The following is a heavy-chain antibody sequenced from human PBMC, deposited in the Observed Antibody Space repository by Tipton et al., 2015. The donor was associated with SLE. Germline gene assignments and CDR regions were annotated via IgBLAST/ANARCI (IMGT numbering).Heavy chain of an antibody. CDR2: INTSGTT. D-gene: IGHD2-2*01. V-gene: IGHV4-4*07. Sequence: TLSLTCTVSGGSISSYYWSWIRQPAGKGLEWIGRINTSGTTKHNPSLESRVTMSIDTSNNQFSMKLTSVTAADTAIYYCARTHLPASMGAFDIWGQGTMLTVSS. CDR1: GGSISSYY. J-gene: IGHJ3*02. CDR3: ARTHLPASMGAFDI.